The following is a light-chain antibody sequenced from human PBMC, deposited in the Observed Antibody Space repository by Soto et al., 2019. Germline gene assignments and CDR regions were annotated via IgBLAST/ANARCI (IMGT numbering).Light chain of an antibody. V-gene: IGKV3-20*01. Sequence: EIALTQSPCTLSLSPGERATLSCWASQSISSNYLAWYQQKPGRPPRLLISGSSIRATGIPKRFSGSASGTDFTLTISRLEPEDFAVYYCQQYGSSPPITFGQGTRLEIK. CDR1: QSISSNY. CDR3: QQYGSSPPIT. J-gene: IGKJ5*01. CDR2: GSS.